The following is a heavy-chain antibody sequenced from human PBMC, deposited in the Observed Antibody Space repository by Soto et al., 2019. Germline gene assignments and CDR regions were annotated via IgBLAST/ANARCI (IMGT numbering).Heavy chain of an antibody. CDR3: AKDLSYDYYYYGMDV. J-gene: IGHJ6*02. CDR1: GFTFSSYG. V-gene: IGHV3-30*18. CDR2: ISYDGSNK. Sequence: GSLRLSCAASGFTFSSYGMHWVRQAPGKGLEWVAVISYDGSNKYYADSVRGRFTISRDNSKNALYLQMNSLRAEDTAVYYCAKDLSYDYYYYGMDVWGQGTTVTVSS.